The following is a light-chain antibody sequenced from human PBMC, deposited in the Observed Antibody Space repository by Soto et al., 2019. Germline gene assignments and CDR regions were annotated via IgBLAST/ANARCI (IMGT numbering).Light chain of an antibody. CDR3: SSYTTSSTPNV. V-gene: IGLV2-14*02. J-gene: IGLJ1*01. CDR2: GVT. Sequence: QSALTQPASVSGSPGQSITISCTGTSSDVGSYNLVSWYQQHPGKAPKLMIYGVTKRPSGVSDRFSGSKSGNTASLTISGLQAEDEADYYCSSYTTSSTPNVFGTGTKVTVL. CDR1: SSDVGSYNL.